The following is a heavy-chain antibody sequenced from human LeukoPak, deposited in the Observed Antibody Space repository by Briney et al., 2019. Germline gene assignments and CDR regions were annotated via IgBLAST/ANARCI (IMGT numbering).Heavy chain of an antibody. D-gene: IGHD3-10*01. Sequence: GGSLRLSCAASGFTFSSYDMHWVRQATGKGLEWVSAIGTAGDTYYPGSVKGRFTISRENAKNSLYLQMNSLRAGDTAVYYCARSRPGRPFDYWGQGTLVTVSS. J-gene: IGHJ4*02. V-gene: IGHV3-13*01. CDR2: IGTAGDT. CDR3: ARSRPGRPFDY. CDR1: GFTFSSYD.